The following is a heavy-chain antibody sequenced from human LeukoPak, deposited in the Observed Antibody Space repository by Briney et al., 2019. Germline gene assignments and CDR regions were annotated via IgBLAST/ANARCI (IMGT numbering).Heavy chain of an antibody. D-gene: IGHD1-7*01. J-gene: IGHJ4*02. Sequence: GGSLRLSCAASGFTFSSYGMNWVRQAPGKGLEWVSYISSSGSTIYYADSVKGRFTISRDNAKNSLYLQMNSLRAEDTAVYYCATGNYNRPFNYWGQGTLVTVSS. CDR1: GFTFSSYG. CDR3: ATGNYNRPFNY. CDR2: ISSSGSTI. V-gene: IGHV3-48*04.